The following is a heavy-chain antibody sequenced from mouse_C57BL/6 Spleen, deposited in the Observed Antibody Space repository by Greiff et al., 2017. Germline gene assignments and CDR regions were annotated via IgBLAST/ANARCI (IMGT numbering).Heavy chain of an antibody. CDR3: ARPEKDYDEGFAY. J-gene: IGHJ3*01. V-gene: IGHV5-15*01. Sequence: EVKLVESGGGLVQPGGSLKLSCAASGFTFSDYGMAWVRQAPRKGPEWVAFISNLAYSIYYADTVTGRFTISRENAKNTLYLEMSSLRSEDTAMYYCARPEKDYDEGFAYWGQGTLVTVSA. CDR2: ISNLAYSI. CDR1: GFTFSDYG. D-gene: IGHD2-4*01.